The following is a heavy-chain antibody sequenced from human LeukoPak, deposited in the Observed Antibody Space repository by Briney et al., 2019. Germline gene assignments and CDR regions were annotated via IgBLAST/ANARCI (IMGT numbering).Heavy chain of an antibody. D-gene: IGHD2-2*01. V-gene: IGHV3-30*18. J-gene: IGHJ4*02. CDR1: GFTFSSYG. CDR2: ISYDGSNK. Sequence: GRSLRLSCAASGFTFSSYGMHWVRQAPGKGLEWVAVISYDGSNKYYADSVKGRFTISRDNSKNTLYLQMNSLRAEDTAVYYCAKVAPDCSSTSCHDYWGQGTLVTVSS. CDR3: AKVAPDCSSTSCHDY.